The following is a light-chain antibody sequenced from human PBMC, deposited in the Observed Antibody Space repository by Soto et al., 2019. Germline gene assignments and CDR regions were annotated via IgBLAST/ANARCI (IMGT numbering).Light chain of an antibody. V-gene: IGLV2-14*01. CDR3: SSYTSSSPYV. J-gene: IGLJ1*01. Sequence: QSALTQPASVSGSPGQSITISCTGTSSDVGGYNYVSWYQQHPGKAPKLMIYDVSNRPSGVSNRFSGSKSGNTASLTISGLQAEDEADYSCSSYTSSSPYVSGTGTKVTVL. CDR1: SSDVGGYNY. CDR2: DVS.